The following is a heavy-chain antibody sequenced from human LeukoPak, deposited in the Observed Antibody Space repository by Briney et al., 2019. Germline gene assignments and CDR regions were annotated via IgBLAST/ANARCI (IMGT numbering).Heavy chain of an antibody. CDR1: GFTVSSNY. CDR3: ARDQLRDSGSYYGLA. Sequence: PGGSLRLSCTASGFTVSSNYMSWVRQAPGKGLEWVSTLYSGGSAYYADSVKGRFIVSRDDSKNTLFLQMNSLRDEDTAVYYCARDQLRDSGSYYGLAWGQGTLVTVSS. D-gene: IGHD1-26*01. J-gene: IGHJ4*02. CDR2: LYSGGSA. V-gene: IGHV3-66*01.